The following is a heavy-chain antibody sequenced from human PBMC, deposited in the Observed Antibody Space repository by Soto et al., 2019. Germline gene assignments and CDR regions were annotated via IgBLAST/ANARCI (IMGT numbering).Heavy chain of an antibody. CDR3: ASGGTFYDILTGYYTSGVDE. CDR1: GGSISSSSYY. V-gene: IGHV4-39*01. CDR2: IYYSGST. J-gene: IGHJ4*02. D-gene: IGHD3-9*01. Sequence: PSETLSLTCTVSGGSISSSSYYWGWIRQPPGKGLEWIGSIYYSGSTYYNPSLKSRVTISVDTSKNQFSLKLSSVTAADTAVYYCASGGTFYDILTGYYTSGVDEWGQGTLVTVSS.